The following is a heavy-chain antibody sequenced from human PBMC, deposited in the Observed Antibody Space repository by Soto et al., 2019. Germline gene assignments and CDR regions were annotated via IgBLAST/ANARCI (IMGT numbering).Heavy chain of an antibody. D-gene: IGHD3-10*01. CDR3: AKDPSLQVPSNNWFDP. J-gene: IGHJ5*02. CDR2: ISGSGGST. CDR1: GFTFSSYA. V-gene: IGHV3-23*01. Sequence: GGSLRLSCAASGFTFSSYAMSWVRQAPGKGLEWVSAISGSGGSTYYADSVKGRFTISRDNSKNTLYLQMNSLRAEDTAVYYCAKDPSLQVPSNNWFDPWGQGTLVTVSS.